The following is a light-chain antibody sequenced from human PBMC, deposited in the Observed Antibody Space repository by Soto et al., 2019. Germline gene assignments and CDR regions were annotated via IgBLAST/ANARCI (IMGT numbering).Light chain of an antibody. CDR2: GTS. J-gene: IGKJ1*01. CDR3: QQYVTTPRT. CDR1: QTVAYTS. V-gene: IGKV3-20*01. Sequence: EIVLTQSTGILSLSPGARATLSCRASQTVAYTSLAWYQQRPGQAPRLLIYGTSTRATGTPDRVIGSGSGTAFTLTLSRMEPEDFAVYYCQQYVTTPRTFGQVTKV.